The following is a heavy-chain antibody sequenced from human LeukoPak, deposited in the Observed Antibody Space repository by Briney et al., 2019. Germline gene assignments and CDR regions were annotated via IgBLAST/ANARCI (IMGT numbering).Heavy chain of an antibody. CDR2: IHHSGSS. Sequence: SETLSLTCTVSDGSISSYSWSWIRQPPGKGLEWIGDIHHSGSSNYNPSLKSRVTISVDTPKKQFSLQLSSVTAADTAVYYCARMNFYKNLWSRNPKPAYYFDYWGQGTLVTVSS. V-gene: IGHV4-59*01. D-gene: IGHD1-14*01. J-gene: IGHJ4*02. CDR3: ARMNFYKNLWSRNPKPAYYFDY. CDR1: DGSISSYS.